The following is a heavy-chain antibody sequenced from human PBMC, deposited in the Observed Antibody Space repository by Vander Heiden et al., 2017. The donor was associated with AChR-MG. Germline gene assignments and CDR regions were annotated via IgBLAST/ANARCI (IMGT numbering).Heavy chain of an antibody. CDR1: RLTLSTCA. Sequence: EVRLMASGGDLVQPGGSLRLTCSASRLTLSTCAISWVRQAPGKGLEWGSVFSGSLGTTYYADSVKGRFTMSRDNSKKTLYLQMNSLRAEDTALYYCAKIPTEWPTRNDGFDIWGQGTMVTVSS. V-gene: IGHV3-23*01. CDR2: FSGSLGTT. J-gene: IGHJ3*02. D-gene: IGHD2-8*01. CDR3: AKIPTEWPTRNDGFDI.